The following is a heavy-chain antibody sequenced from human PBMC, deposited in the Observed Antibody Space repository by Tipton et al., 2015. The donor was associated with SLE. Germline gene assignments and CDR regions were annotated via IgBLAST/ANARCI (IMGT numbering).Heavy chain of an antibody. CDR2: IHYGGTT. CDR3: ARAYYTFDY. D-gene: IGHD3-3*01. V-gene: IGHV4-59*11. CDR1: GGSFTNHY. J-gene: IGHJ4*02. Sequence: TLSLTCTVSGGSFTNHYWNWIRQPPGKGLEWIGYIHYGGTTHDNPSLKSRVTMSVDMSKNQFSLRLTSVTAADTAVYYCARAYYTFDYWGQGALVTVSS.